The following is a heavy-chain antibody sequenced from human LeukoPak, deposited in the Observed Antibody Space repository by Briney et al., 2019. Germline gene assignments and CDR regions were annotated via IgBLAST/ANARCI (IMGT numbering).Heavy chain of an antibody. Sequence: PGGSLRLSCAASGFTFSGSTMNWVRQAPGKGLEWVSYIASSGSTIYYADSVKGRFTTSRDNAKNSLYLQMNSLRAEDTAVYYCARDRNYYGLEDWGQGTLVTVSS. V-gene: IGHV3-48*04. J-gene: IGHJ4*02. CDR1: GFTFSGST. CDR3: ARDRNYYGLED. D-gene: IGHD3-10*01. CDR2: IASSGSTI.